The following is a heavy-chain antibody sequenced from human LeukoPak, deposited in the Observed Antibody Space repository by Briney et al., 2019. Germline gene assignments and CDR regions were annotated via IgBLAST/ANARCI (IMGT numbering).Heavy chain of an antibody. J-gene: IGHJ4*02. CDR3: ARVEGFYCSSSSCPLDH. D-gene: IGHD2-2*01. CDR2: NYYSGST. CDR1: GVSISSYY. Sequence: PSETLSLTCTVSGVSISSYYWGWIRQPPGKGLEWIGYNYYSGSTNYNPSLKSRVTISVDTSKNQFSLKLSSVTAADTAVYYCARVEGFYCSSSSCPLDHWGQGALVTVSS. V-gene: IGHV4-59*01.